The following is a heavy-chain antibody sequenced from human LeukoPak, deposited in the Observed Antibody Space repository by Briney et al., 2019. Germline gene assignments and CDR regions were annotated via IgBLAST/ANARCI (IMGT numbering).Heavy chain of an antibody. V-gene: IGHV1-2*02. Sequence: ASVKVSCKASGYTFTGYYMHWVRQAPGQGLEWMGWINPNSGGTNYAQKFQGRVTMTRDTSISTAYMELGRLRSDDTAVYYCARGGGSSGWPGDFDYWGQGTLVTVSS. J-gene: IGHJ4*02. CDR1: GYTFTGYY. CDR2: INPNSGGT. D-gene: IGHD6-19*01. CDR3: ARGGGSSGWPGDFDY.